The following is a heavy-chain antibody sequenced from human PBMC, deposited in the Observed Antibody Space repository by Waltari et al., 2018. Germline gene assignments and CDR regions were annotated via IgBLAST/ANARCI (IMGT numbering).Heavy chain of an antibody. J-gene: IGHJ4*02. CDR1: GYTFTDYY. D-gene: IGHD6-6*01. CDR3: AEGQLGGY. CDR2: VEHEVGET. Sequence: EVQLVQSGAEVKKPGATVKISCKVSGYTFTDYYMHWVQQAPGKWRKCMGLVEHEVGETKYAEKFQGRVTITADTSTDTAYMELSSLRSEDTAVYYCAEGQLGGYWGQGTLVTVSS. V-gene: IGHV1-69-2*01.